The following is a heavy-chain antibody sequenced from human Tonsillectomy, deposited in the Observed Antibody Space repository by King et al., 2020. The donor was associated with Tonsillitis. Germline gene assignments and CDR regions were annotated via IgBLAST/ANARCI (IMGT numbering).Heavy chain of an antibody. Sequence: QLVQSGAEVKKPGESLKISCKGSAYTFTSYWIGWVRQMPGKGLEWMGIIYPGDSDTRYSPSFQGQVTISADKSITTAYLQWSSLKASDTAMYYCARTLYYYDSAGWGAFDIWGQGTMVTVSS. J-gene: IGHJ3*02. CDR2: IYPGDSDT. CDR1: AYTFTSYW. CDR3: ARTLYYYDSAGWGAFDI. D-gene: IGHD3-22*01. V-gene: IGHV5-51*03.